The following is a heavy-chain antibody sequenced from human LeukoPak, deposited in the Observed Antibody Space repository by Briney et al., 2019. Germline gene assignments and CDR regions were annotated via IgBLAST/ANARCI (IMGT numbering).Heavy chain of an antibody. CDR3: ARESRTDYYGDY. Sequence: GGSLRLSCAASGFTFSSYWMHWVRQVPGKGLVWVSRIKSDGSSTSYADLVKDRFTMSRDNAKNTLYLQMNSLRAEDTAVYYCARESRTDYYGDYWGQGTLVTVSS. D-gene: IGHD3-10*01. CDR1: GFTFSSYW. J-gene: IGHJ4*02. CDR2: IKSDGSST. V-gene: IGHV3-74*01.